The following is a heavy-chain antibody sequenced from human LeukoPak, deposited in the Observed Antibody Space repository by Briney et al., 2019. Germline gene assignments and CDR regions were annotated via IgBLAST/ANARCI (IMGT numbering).Heavy chain of an antibody. CDR1: GFTFSDYW. V-gene: IGHV3-74*01. CDR3: ARDRSISAAGDTY. J-gene: IGHJ4*02. Sequence: GGSLRLSCAASGFTFSDYWMHWVRQAPGKGLVWVSRVNRDGSSTSYADSVEGRFTISRDNAQNTLSLQMNSLRAEDTAVYYCARDRSISAAGDTYWGQGTLVTVSS. D-gene: IGHD6-13*01. CDR2: VNRDGSST.